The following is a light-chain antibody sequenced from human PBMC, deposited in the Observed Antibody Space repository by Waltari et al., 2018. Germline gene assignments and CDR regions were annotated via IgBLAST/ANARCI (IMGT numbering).Light chain of an antibody. CDR2: DAA. Sequence: EIVLTQSPATLSLSPGERATLPCRASQSVSSNLAWYQQKPGQAPRLLIYDAANRATGIPARFSGSGSGTDFTLTISSLEPEDFAVYYCQQRSNWPPWTFGQGTKVEIK. CDR1: QSVSSN. CDR3: QQRSNWPPWT. J-gene: IGKJ1*01. V-gene: IGKV3-11*01.